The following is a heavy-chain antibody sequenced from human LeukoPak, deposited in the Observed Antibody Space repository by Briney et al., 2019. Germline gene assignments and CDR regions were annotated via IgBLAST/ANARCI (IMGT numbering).Heavy chain of an antibody. CDR1: GFTFSKFW. Sequence: PGGSLRLSCAVSGFTFSKFWMSWVRQAPGRGLEWVANIHPEGNEKYHVESVKGRFTISRDNAKNLLFLQMNGLRVEDTAVYYCARGDDFSGDHWGQGTLVTVSS. J-gene: IGHJ4*02. V-gene: IGHV3-7*04. CDR2: IHPEGNEK. D-gene: IGHD1-1*01. CDR3: ARGDDFSGDH.